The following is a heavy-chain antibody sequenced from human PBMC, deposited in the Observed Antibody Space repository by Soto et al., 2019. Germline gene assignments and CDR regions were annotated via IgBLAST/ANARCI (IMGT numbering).Heavy chain of an antibody. Sequence: QVQLVQSGAEVKKPGSSVKVSCKASGGTFSSYAISWVRQAPGQGLEWMGGIIPIFGTANYAQKFQGRVTITADESTSTAYMEMSSLRSEDTAVYYCARGVQYNWNAGAGYFDYWGQGTLVTVSS. J-gene: IGHJ4*02. V-gene: IGHV1-69*01. CDR3: ARGVQYNWNAGAGYFDY. D-gene: IGHD1-1*01. CDR1: GGTFSSYA. CDR2: IIPIFGTA.